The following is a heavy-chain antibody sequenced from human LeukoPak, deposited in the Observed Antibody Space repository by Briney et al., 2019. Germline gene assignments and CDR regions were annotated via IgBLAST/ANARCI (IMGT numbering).Heavy chain of an antibody. D-gene: IGHD6-19*01. CDR3: ARDSAYSSGWYDLAFDI. J-gene: IGHJ3*02. CDR1: GGSISSYY. Sequence: SQTLSLTCTVSGGSISSYYWSWIRQPPGKGLEWIGYIFYSGSTNYNPSLKSRVTISVDTSKNQFSLKLSSVTAADTAVYYCARDSAYSSGWYDLAFDIWGQGTMVTVSS. CDR2: IFYSGST. V-gene: IGHV4-59*01.